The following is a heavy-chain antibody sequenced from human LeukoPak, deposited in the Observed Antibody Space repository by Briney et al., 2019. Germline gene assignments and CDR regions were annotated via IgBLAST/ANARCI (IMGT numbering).Heavy chain of an antibody. CDR2: IIPILGIA. CDR1: GGTFSSYT. CDR3: ARDDYGAHAGFDP. D-gene: IGHD4-17*01. Sequence: SVKVSCKASGGTFSSYTISWVRQAPGQGLEWMGRIIPILGIANYAQKFQGRVTMTRDTSTSTVYMELSSLRSEDTAVYYCARDDYGAHAGFDPWGQGTLVTVSS. V-gene: IGHV1-69*04. J-gene: IGHJ5*02.